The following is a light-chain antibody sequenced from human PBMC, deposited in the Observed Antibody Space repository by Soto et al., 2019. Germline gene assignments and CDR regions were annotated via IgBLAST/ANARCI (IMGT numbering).Light chain of an antibody. CDR1: SSDIGAYNY. J-gene: IGLJ1*01. CDR2: GVT. V-gene: IGLV2-14*01. Sequence: QSVLTQPASVSGSPGQSITISCTGTSSDIGAYNYVSWYQQYPGKAPKLMIYGVTNRPSGVSNRFSGSKTGNTASLTISGLQAEDEADYYCFSHRRGDSHVFGTGTRSPS. CDR3: FSHRRGDSHV.